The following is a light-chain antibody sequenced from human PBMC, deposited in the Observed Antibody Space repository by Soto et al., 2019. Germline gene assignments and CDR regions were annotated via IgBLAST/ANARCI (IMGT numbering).Light chain of an antibody. J-gene: IGLJ1*01. V-gene: IGLV2-8*01. CDR3: SSYTSSNTLEV. CDR1: GTDVGQYNY. CDR2: HVS. Sequence: QSALTQPPSASGSPGQSVTISCTGAGTDVGQYNYVSWYQQHPGKAPKLLIHHVSRRPSGVPARFSGSKSGNTASLTVSGLQTEDEADYYCSSYTSSNTLEVFGVGTKLTVL.